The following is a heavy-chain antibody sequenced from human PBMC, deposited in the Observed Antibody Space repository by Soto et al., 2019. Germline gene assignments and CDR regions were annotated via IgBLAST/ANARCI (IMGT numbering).Heavy chain of an antibody. CDR2: IIPIFGTA. CDR3: ATTWDTAMAEYWYFDL. V-gene: IGHV1-69*13. D-gene: IGHD5-18*01. Sequence: SVKVSCKASGGTFSSYAISWVRQAPGQGLEWMGGIIPIFGTANYAQKFQGRVTITADESTSTAYMELSSLRSEDTAVYYCATTWDTAMAEYWYFDLWGRGTLVTVS. J-gene: IGHJ2*01. CDR1: GGTFSSYA.